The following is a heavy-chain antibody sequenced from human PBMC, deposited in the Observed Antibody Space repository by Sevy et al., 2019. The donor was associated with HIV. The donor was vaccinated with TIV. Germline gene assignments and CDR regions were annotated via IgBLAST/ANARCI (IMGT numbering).Heavy chain of an antibody. J-gene: IGHJ4*02. CDR2: ISSNGGST. Sequence: GGSLRLSCSASGFTFSSYAMHWVRQAPGKGLEYVSAISSNGGSTYYADSVKGRFTISRDNSKNTLYLQMSSLRAEDTAVYYCVKARLRLGESSLYYFDYWGQGTLVTVSS. CDR1: GFTFSSYA. D-gene: IGHD3-16*02. CDR3: VKARLRLGESSLYYFDY. V-gene: IGHV3-64D*06.